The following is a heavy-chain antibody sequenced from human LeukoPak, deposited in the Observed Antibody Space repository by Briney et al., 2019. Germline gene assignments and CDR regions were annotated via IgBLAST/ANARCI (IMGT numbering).Heavy chain of an antibody. D-gene: IGHD3-9*01. Sequence: GESLKISCKGSGYSFTNYWIGWVRQMPGKGLEWMGIIYPGDSDTRYSLSFQGQVTISADKSISTAYLQWSSLKASDTAMYYCARAGQYYDILTGYINCDYWGQGTLVTVSS. CDR1: GYSFTNYW. CDR3: ARAGQYYDILTGYINCDY. CDR2: IYPGDSDT. J-gene: IGHJ4*02. V-gene: IGHV5-51*01.